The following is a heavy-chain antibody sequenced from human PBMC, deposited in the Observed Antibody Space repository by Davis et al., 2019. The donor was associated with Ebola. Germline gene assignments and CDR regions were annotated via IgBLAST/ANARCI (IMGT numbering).Heavy chain of an antibody. CDR3: ARAVTIFGVVIIRDYGMDV. D-gene: IGHD3-3*01. CDR2: IYYSGSS. CDR1: GGSISSGGYY. Sequence: SETLSLTCTVSGGSISSGGYYWSWIRQHPGKGLEWIGYIYYSGSSYYNPSLKSRVTISVDTSKNQFSLKLSSVTAADTAVYYCARAVTIFGVVIIRDYGMDVWGQGTTVTVSS. V-gene: IGHV4-31*03. J-gene: IGHJ6*02.